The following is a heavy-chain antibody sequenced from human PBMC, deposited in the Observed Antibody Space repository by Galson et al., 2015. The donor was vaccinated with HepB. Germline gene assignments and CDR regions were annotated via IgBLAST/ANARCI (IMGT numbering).Heavy chain of an antibody. CDR3: ARVPITGTSYNWFDP. J-gene: IGHJ5*02. Sequence: SVKVSCKASGGTFSSYAISWVRQAPGQGLEWMGRTIPIFGTANYAQKFQGRVTITADKSTSTAYMELSSLRSEDTAVYYCARVPITGTSYNWFDPWGQGTLVTVSS. D-gene: IGHD1-7*01. V-gene: IGHV1-69*06. CDR1: GGTFSSYA. CDR2: TIPIFGTA.